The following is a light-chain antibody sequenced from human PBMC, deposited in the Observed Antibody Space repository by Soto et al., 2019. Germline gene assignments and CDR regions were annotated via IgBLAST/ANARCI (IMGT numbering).Light chain of an antibody. CDR2: SIS. CDR3: QQSHSNPRT. Sequence: DTQMTQSPSSLSASVGDRVTISCRASQSVSRYLNWYQQKPGKAPKLLIYSISILESGVPSRFSGSGSGTDFTLTISSLQPEDYATYYCQQSHSNPRTFGQGTKVESK. CDR1: QSVSRY. V-gene: IGKV1-39*01. J-gene: IGKJ1*01.